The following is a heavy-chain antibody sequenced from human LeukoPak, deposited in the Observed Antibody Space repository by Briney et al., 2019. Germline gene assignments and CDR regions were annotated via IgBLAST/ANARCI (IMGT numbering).Heavy chain of an antibody. Sequence: GGSLRLSCGASGFXFSSYWITWVRQAPGKGLEWVANIKQDGSEKYYVDSVKGRFTISRDNAKNSLYLQMDSLRAEDTAVYYCARSSGYCSGGSCFPFDYWGQGTLVTVSS. CDR2: IKQDGSEK. CDR3: ARSSGYCSGGSCFPFDY. J-gene: IGHJ4*02. D-gene: IGHD2-15*01. V-gene: IGHV3-7*04. CDR1: GFXFSSYW.